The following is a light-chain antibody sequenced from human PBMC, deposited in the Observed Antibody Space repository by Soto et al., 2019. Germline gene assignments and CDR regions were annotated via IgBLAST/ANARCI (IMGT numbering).Light chain of an antibody. J-gene: IGKJ2*01. V-gene: IGKV3-20*01. CDR1: QSVSSSD. CDR2: GAS. CDR3: QQYGSSPPYT. Sequence: EIVLTQSPGTLSLSPGERATLSCRASQSVSSSDLAWYQQKPGQAPRLLIYGASSRATGIPDRFSGSGSGTDVTLTISRLEPEDFAVYYCQQYGSSPPYTFGQGTKLEIK.